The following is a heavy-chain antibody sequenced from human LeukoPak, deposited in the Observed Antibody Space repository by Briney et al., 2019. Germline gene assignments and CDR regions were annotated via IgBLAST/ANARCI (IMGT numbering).Heavy chain of an antibody. CDR1: GGSVSSDTFY. CDR2: VYYSGRT. V-gene: IGHV4-61*01. Sequence: SETLSLTCTVSGGSVSSDTFYWSWIRQPPGKGLEWLGYVYYSGRTKYNPSLKSRVTISIDRSKNKFSLRLGSVTAADTAVYYCVRERKVGAGYDQFDIWGQGTMVTVSS. D-gene: IGHD1-26*01. J-gene: IGHJ3*02. CDR3: VRERKVGAGYDQFDI.